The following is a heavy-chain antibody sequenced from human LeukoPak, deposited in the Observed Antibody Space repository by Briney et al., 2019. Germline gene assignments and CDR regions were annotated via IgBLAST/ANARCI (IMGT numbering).Heavy chain of an antibody. CDR2: INHSGST. J-gene: IGHJ4*02. CDR3: ARESGYSYGLARVLTDDAYFDY. V-gene: IGHV4-34*01. Sequence: SETLPLTCAVYGGSFSGYYWSWIRQPPGKGLEWIGEINHSGSTNYNPSLKSRVTISVDTSKNQFSLKLSSVTAADTAVYYCARESGYSYGLARVLTDDAYFDYWGQGTLVTVSS. CDR1: GGSFSGYY. D-gene: IGHD5-18*01.